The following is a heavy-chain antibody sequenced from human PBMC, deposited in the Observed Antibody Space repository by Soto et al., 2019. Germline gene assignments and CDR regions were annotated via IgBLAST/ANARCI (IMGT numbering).Heavy chain of an antibody. CDR3: ERDDLFGGNGLDH. D-gene: IGHD5-12*01. Sequence: QVQLVESGGGVVRPGTSLRLSCAATGFSFSAHGMHWVRQAPGKGLEWLAVINDGSEEGYADSVRGRFTISRDNARNILYLRMDNLRAEDSALYYCERDDLFGGNGLDHWGQGTVVTVSS. CDR1: GFSFSAHG. J-gene: IGHJ4*02. CDR2: INDGSEE. V-gene: IGHV3-33*01.